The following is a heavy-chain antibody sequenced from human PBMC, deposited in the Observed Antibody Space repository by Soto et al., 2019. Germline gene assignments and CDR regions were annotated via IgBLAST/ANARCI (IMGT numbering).Heavy chain of an antibody. CDR3: ARGSNDSICYYHGMDV. J-gene: IGHJ6*04. CDR2: IIPIFGTA. Sequence: SVKVSCKASGGTFSSYAISWVRQAPGQGLEWMGGIIPIFGTANYAQKFQGRVTITADESTSTAYMEQSSLRSEDTAVYYCARGSNDSICYYHGMDVWAKESTVTVCS. D-gene: IGHD3-3*01. V-gene: IGHV1-69*13. CDR1: GGTFSSYA.